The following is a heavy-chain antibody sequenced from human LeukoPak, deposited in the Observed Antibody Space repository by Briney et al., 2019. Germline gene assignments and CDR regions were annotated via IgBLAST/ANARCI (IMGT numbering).Heavy chain of an antibody. J-gene: IGHJ5*02. CDR1: GFTFDDYA. V-gene: IGHV3-9*01. CDR3: AKDNFRCSSTSCYVA. Sequence: GGSLRLSCAASGFTFDDYAMHWVRQAPGKGLEWVSGISWNSGSIGYADSVKGRFTISRDNAKNSLYLQMNSLRAEDTAVYYCAKDNFRCSSTSCYVAWGQGTLVTVSS. CDR2: ISWNSGSI. D-gene: IGHD2-2*01.